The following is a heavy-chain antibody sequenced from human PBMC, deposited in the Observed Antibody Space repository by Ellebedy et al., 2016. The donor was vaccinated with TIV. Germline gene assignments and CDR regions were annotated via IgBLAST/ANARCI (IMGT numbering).Heavy chain of an antibody. CDR1: GYTFAGYY. V-gene: IGHV1-2*02. CDR2: INPNTGAT. Sequence: AASVKVSCKTSGYTFAGYYIHWVRQAPGQGLEWMGWINPNTGATKYAQKFQGRVTMTRATSISTTYTELSSLRSDDAAVYYCAKALIAYDYYVLDFWGQGTLLTVSS. CDR3: AKALIAYDYYVLDF. D-gene: IGHD3-10*02. J-gene: IGHJ4*02.